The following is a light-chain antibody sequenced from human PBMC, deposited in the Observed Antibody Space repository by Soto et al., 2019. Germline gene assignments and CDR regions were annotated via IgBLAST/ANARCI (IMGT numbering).Light chain of an antibody. CDR1: QSVSSSY. V-gene: IGKV3-20*01. J-gene: IGKJ3*01. Sequence: EIVLTQSPGTLSLSPGERATLSCRASQSVSSSYLAWYQQKPGQAPRILIYGASSRATGIPDRFSGSGSGRAFTLTISRLEPEDFAVYYCQQYGSSRFTFGPGTKVDIK. CDR2: GAS. CDR3: QQYGSSRFT.